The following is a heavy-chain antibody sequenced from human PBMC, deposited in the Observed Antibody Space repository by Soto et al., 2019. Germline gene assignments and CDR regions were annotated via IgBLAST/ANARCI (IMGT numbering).Heavy chain of an antibody. CDR1: GFTFSSYG. J-gene: IGHJ3*02. V-gene: IGHV3-30*18. D-gene: IGHD3-16*01. Sequence: GGSLRLSCAASGFTFSSYGMHWVRQAPGKGLEWVAVISYDGSNKYYADSVKGRFTISRDNSKNTLYLQMNSLRAEDTAVYDCAKSEGDLSAFDIWGQGTMVTVSS. CDR2: ISYDGSNK. CDR3: AKSEGDLSAFDI.